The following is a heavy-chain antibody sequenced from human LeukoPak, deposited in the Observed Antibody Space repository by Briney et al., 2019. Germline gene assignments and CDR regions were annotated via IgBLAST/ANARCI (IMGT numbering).Heavy chain of an antibody. D-gene: IGHD3-16*01. CDR2: INHSGST. J-gene: IGHJ4*02. Sequence: PSETLSLTCAVYGGSFSGYYWSWIRQPPGKGLEWIGEINHSGSTNYNPSLKSRVTISVDTSKNQFSLKLSSVTAADTAVYYCARRLGIQLDYWGQGTLVTVSS. V-gene: IGHV4-34*01. CDR3: ARRLGIQLDY. CDR1: GGSFSGYY.